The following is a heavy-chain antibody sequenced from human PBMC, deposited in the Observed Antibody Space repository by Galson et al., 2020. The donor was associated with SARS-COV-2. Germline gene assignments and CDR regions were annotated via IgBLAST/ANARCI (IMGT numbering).Heavy chain of an antibody. V-gene: IGHV3-66*01. CDR3: ARDLGYSYGGDV. CDR1: GFTVSSNY. D-gene: IGHD5-18*01. Sequence: TGGSLRLSCAASGFTVSSNYMSWVRQAPGKGLEWVSVIYSGGSTYYADSVKGRFTISRDNSKNTLYLQMNSLTAEDTAVYYCARDLGYSYGGDVWGKGTTVTVSS. CDR2: IYSGGST. J-gene: IGHJ6*04.